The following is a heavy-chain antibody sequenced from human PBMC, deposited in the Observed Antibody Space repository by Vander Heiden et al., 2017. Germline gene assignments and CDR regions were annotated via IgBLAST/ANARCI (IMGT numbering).Heavy chain of an antibody. V-gene: IGHV3-23*01. Sequence: EVQLLESGGGLVQPGGSLRLPCAASGLTFSSYGMSWVRQAPGKGLEWVSAISGSGGSTYYADSVKGRFTISRDNSKNTLYLQMNSLRAEDTAVYYCANYDILTGLDPWGQGTLVTVSS. CDR1: GLTFSSYG. CDR3: ANYDILTGLDP. CDR2: ISGSGGST. J-gene: IGHJ5*02. D-gene: IGHD3-9*01.